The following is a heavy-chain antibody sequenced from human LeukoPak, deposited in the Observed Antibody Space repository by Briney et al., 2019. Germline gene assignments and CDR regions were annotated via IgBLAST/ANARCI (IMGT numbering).Heavy chain of an antibody. Sequence: SETLSLTCPAPGGSISSSYWSLIRQPPGKGLEWIGYIYYSGSTNYNPSLKSRVTISVDTSKNQFSLNLNSVTAADTAVYYCACGTYYYFDYWGQGTLVTVSS. D-gene: IGHD1-26*01. CDR3: ACGTYYYFDY. CDR2: IYYSGST. CDR1: GGSISSSY. J-gene: IGHJ4*02. V-gene: IGHV4-59*01.